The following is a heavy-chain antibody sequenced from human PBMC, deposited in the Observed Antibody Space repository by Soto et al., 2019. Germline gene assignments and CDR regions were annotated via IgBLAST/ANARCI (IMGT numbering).Heavy chain of an antibody. J-gene: IGHJ4*02. Sequence: ASETLSLTCTVSGGSISSGGYYWSWIRQHPGKGLEWIGYIYYSGSTYYNPSLKSRVTISVDTSKNQFSLKLSSVTAADTAVYYCARTPYYYDSSGPMATDYWGQGTLVTVSS. CDR2: IYYSGST. CDR1: GGSISSGGYY. CDR3: ARTPYYYDSSGPMATDY. D-gene: IGHD3-22*01. V-gene: IGHV4-31*03.